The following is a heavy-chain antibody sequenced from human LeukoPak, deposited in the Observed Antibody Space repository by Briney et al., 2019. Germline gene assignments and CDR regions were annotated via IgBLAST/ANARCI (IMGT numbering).Heavy chain of an antibody. J-gene: IGHJ5*02. CDR2: IKQDGSEK. Sequence: SGGSLRLSCAASGFTFSSYWMSWVRQAPGKGLGWVANIKQDGSEKYYVDSVKGRFTISRDNAKNSLYLQMNSLRAEDTAVYYCARGDSSWSLSWFDPWGQGTLVTVSS. D-gene: IGHD6-13*01. V-gene: IGHV3-7*04. CDR1: GFTFSSYW. CDR3: ARGDSSWSLSWFDP.